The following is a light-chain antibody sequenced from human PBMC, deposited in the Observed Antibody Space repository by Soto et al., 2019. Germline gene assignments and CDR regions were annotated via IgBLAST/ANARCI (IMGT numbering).Light chain of an antibody. V-gene: IGLV2-8*01. CDR2: EVS. CDR3: CSYGGGNNFYV. J-gene: IGLJ1*01. CDR1: SSDIGTYDY. Sequence: LAQPPSASGSPGQSVTISCTGTSSDIGTYDYVSWYQHLPDKAPKLIIYEVSKRPSGVPDRFSGSKSGNTASLTVSGLQAEDEGDYYCCSYGGGNNFYVFGTGTKVTVL.